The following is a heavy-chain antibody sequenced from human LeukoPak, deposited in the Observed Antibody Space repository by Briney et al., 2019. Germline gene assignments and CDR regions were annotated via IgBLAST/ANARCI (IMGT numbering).Heavy chain of an antibody. CDR2: ISAYNGNT. CDR1: GYTFTSYG. J-gene: IGHJ3*02. CDR3: ARDPGSVLAYCGGDCYSEAFDI. Sequence: GASVKVSCMASGYTFTSYGISWVRQAPGQGLEWMGWISAYNGNTNYAQKLQGRVTMTTDTSTSTAYMELRSLRSDDTAVYYCARDPGSVLAYCGGDCYSEAFDIWGQGTMVTVSS. D-gene: IGHD2-21*02. V-gene: IGHV1-18*01.